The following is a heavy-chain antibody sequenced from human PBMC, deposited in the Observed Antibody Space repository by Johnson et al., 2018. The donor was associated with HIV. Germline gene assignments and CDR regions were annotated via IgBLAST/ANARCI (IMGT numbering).Heavy chain of an antibody. Sequence: VQLVESGGGLVQPGGSLRLSCAASGFTFSSYWMHWVRQAPGKGLEWVANIKQDGSEKYYVDSVKCRFTISRDNAKNSLYLQMNSLRGEDTAFYYCAKDISGYGDSVDDAFDIWGQGTMVTVSS. CDR1: GFTFSSYW. D-gene: IGHD4-17*01. J-gene: IGHJ3*02. CDR2: IKQDGSEK. V-gene: IGHV3-7*03. CDR3: AKDISGYGDSVDDAFDI.